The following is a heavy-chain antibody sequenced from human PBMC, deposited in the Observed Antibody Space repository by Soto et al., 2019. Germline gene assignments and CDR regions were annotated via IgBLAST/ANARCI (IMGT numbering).Heavy chain of an antibody. CDR3: VRSPGCYKIDS. CDR2: MLHSGNA. Sequence: QLQLQESGPGLVKPSGTLSLTCAVSGDSVISNWWWGWVRQSPGKGVEWIADMLHSGNANYSPSLASRVTLSGAKSKNRFSLSLTSMTAADTAVYFCVRSPGCYKIDSWGQGILVTVSS. V-gene: IGHV4-4*02. J-gene: IGHJ4*02. CDR1: GDSVISNWW. D-gene: IGHD6-19*01.